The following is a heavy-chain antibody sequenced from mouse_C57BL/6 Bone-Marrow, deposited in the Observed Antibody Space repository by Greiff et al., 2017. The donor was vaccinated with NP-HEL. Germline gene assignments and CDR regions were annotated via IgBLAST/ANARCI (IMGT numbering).Heavy chain of an antibody. CDR3: ARDGANWPYFDY. V-gene: IGHV5-4*01. J-gene: IGHJ2*01. Sequence: DVMLVESGGGLVKPGGSLKLSCAASGFTFSSYAMSWVRQTPEKRLEWVATISDGGSYTYYPDNVKGRFPISRDNAKNNLYLQMSHLKSEDTAMYYCARDGANWPYFDYWGQGTTLTVSS. CDR2: ISDGGSYT. CDR1: GFTFSSYA. D-gene: IGHD4-1*01.